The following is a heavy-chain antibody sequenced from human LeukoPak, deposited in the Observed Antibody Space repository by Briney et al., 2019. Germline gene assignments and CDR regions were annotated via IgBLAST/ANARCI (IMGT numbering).Heavy chain of an antibody. D-gene: IGHD3-16*01. CDR3: ASDFTQGGGLLED. Sequence: SETLSLTCNVSGASISSRFWTWTRQSPGKGLEWIGFVSSTAGPTYNPSLESRVTLSLDTSKSQFSMRLTSVIAADTAIYYCASDFTQGGGLLEDWGPGTLVTVSS. CDR2: VSSTAGP. V-gene: IGHV4-59*11. CDR1: GASISSRF. J-gene: IGHJ4*02.